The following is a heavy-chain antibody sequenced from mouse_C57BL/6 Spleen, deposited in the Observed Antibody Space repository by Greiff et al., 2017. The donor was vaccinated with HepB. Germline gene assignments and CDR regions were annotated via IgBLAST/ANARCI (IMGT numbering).Heavy chain of an antibody. D-gene: IGHD2-1*01. CDR1: GYTFTSYG. V-gene: IGHV1-81*01. Sequence: QVQLQQSGAELARPGASVKLSCKASGYTFTSYGISWVKQRTGQGLEWIGEIYPRSGNTYYNEKFKGKATLTADKSSSTAYMELRSLTSEDSAVYFCARSGGNSTIRFAYWGQGTLVTVSA. CDR3: ARSGGNSTIRFAY. J-gene: IGHJ3*01. CDR2: IYPRSGNT.